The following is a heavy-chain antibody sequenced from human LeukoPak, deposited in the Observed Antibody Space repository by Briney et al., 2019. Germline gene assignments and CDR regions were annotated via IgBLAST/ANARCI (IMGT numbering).Heavy chain of an antibody. V-gene: IGHV3-23*01. CDR1: GFIFSSYA. D-gene: IGHD5-12*01. J-gene: IGHJ4*02. CDR3: AKDRVYGGYEPYYFDY. CDR2: ISGSGGST. Sequence: GGSLRLSCAASGFIFSSYAMSWVRQAPGKGLEWVSRISGSGGSTYYADSVKGRFTISRDNSENMLYLQMNSLRAEDTAVYYCAKDRVYGGYEPYYFDYWGQGTLVTVSS.